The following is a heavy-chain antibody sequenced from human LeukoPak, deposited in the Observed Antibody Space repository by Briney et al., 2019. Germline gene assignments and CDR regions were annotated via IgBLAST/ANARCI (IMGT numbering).Heavy chain of an antibody. D-gene: IGHD6-13*01. CDR1: GYTFTSYD. CDR2: MNPNSGNT. CDR3: ARGRRHIAVAGIVY. J-gene: IGHJ4*02. V-gene: IGHV1-8*01. Sequence: ASVKVPCKASGYTFTSYDINWVRQATGQGLEWMGWMNPNSGNTGYAQKFQGRVTMTRNTSISTAYTELSSLRSEDTAVYYCARGRRHIAVAGIVYWGQGTLVTVSS.